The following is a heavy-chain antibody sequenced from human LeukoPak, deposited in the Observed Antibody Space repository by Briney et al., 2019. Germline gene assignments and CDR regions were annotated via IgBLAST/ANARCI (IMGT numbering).Heavy chain of an antibody. V-gene: IGHV3-23*01. CDR3: AKAVAAAGKTEFDY. J-gene: IGHJ4*02. CDR1: GFTFSSYA. Sequence: GGSLRLSCAASGFTFSSYAMSWVRQAPGKGLEWVSAISGSGGRTYYADSVKGRFTISRDSSKNTLYLQMNSLRAKDTAVYYCAKAVAAAGKTEFDYWGQGTLVTVSS. CDR2: ISGSGGRT. D-gene: IGHD6-13*01.